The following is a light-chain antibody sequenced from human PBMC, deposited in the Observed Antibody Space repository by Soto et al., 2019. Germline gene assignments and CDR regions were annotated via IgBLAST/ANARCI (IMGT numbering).Light chain of an antibody. V-gene: IGKV1-33*01. J-gene: IGKJ2*02. CDR1: QDITKS. CDR3: QQYDKLPPWT. Sequence: DIQMTQSPSSVSASVGDRVTITCQATQDITKSLNWYQQKPGKAPKLLIYIASNLERGVPSRFSGSGSGTHFSLTISSLQPEDIATYYCQQYDKLPPWTFGQGTKLEIK. CDR2: IAS.